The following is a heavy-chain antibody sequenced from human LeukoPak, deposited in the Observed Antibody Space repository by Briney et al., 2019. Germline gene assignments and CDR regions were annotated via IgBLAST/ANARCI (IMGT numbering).Heavy chain of an antibody. J-gene: IGHJ4*02. D-gene: IGHD2-21*01. CDR1: PGSIYTYY. CDR2: VCCSGST. V-gene: IGHV4-59*08. Sequence: SETLSLMCTVSPGSIYTYYWSWIRQPPGKGLEWIGYVCCSGSTNYNPSLKSRVTISLDTSKNQFSLKLTSVTVADTAVYYCASSQWIAPGSYWGQGILVTVSS. CDR3: ASSQWIAPGSY.